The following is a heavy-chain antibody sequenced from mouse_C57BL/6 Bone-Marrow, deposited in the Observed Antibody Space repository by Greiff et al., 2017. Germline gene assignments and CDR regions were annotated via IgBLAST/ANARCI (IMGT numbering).Heavy chain of an antibody. CDR2: INYDGSST. J-gene: IGHJ2*01. V-gene: IGHV5-16*01. Sequence: EVQLVESEGGLVQPGSSMKLSCTASGFTFSDYYMAWVRQVPEKGLEWVANINYDGSSTYYLDSLKSRFIISRDNAKHILYLQMSSLKSEDTATYYCARDLPLDYWGQGTTLTVSS. CDR3: ARDLPLDY. CDR1: GFTFSDYY.